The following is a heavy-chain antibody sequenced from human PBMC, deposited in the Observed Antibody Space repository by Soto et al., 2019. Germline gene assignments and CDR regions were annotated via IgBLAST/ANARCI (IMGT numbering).Heavy chain of an antibody. CDR2: ISGSGGST. Sequence: GGSLRLSCAASGFTFSSYAMSWVRQAPGKGLEWVSAISGSGGSTYYADSVKGRFTISRDNSKNTLYLQMNSLRAEDTAVYYCAKDYQGITIFGVVTRPHYFDYWGQGTLVTVSS. CDR1: GFTFSSYA. D-gene: IGHD3-3*01. CDR3: AKDYQGITIFGVVTRPHYFDY. V-gene: IGHV3-23*01. J-gene: IGHJ4*02.